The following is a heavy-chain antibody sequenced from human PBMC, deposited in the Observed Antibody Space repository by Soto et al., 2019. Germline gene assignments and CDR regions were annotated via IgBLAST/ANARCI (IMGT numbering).Heavy chain of an antibody. CDR3: ARGTPPYSSGFTDY. CDR1: DGSISSYY. D-gene: IGHD6-19*01. V-gene: IGHV4-59*01. J-gene: IGHJ4*02. CDR2: IYYSGST. Sequence: SETLSLTCTVSDGSISSYYWSWIRQPPGKGLEWIGYIYYSGSTNYNPSLKSRVTISVDTSKNQFSLKLSSVTAADTAVYYCARGTPPYSSGFTDYWGQGTLVNVS.